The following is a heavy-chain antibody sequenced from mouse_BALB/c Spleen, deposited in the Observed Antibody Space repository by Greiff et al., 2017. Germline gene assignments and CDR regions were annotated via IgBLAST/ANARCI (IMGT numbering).Heavy chain of an antibody. CDR3: AREKSTVATMDY. V-gene: IGHV2-9*02. Sequence: VKVVESGPGLVAPSQSLSITCTVSGFSLTSYGVHWVRQPPGKGLEWLGVIWAGGSTNYNSALMSRLSISKDNSKSQVFLKMNSLQTDDTAMYYCAREKSTVATMDYWGQGTSVTVSS. D-gene: IGHD1-1*01. CDR1: GFSLTSYG. J-gene: IGHJ4*01. CDR2: IWAGGST.